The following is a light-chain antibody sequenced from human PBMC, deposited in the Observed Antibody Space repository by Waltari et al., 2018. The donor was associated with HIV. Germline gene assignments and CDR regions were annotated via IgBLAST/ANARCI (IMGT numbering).Light chain of an antibody. J-gene: IGKJ3*01. V-gene: IGKV4-1*01. CDR3: QQYENVPFT. CDR1: RSVVSSSNNQNY. CDR2: WAS. Sequence: DIVMTQSPESLTMSPGERATINCKTSRSVVSSSNNQNYLAWYQHKVGQSPKLLIYWASTRAPGVPDLFSGGGSGTDFTLTIRVLQAYDEAVYYCQQYENVPFTFGAGTTV.